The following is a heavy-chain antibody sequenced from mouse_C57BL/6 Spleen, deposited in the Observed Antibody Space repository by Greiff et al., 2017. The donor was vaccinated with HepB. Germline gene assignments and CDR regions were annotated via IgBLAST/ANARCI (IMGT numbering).Heavy chain of an antibody. J-gene: IGHJ2*01. V-gene: IGHV1-76*01. CDR2: IYPGSGNT. Sequence: QVQLQQSGAELVRPGASVKLSCKASGYTFTDYYINWVKQRPGQGLEWIARIYPGSGNTYYNEKFKGKATLTAEKSSSTAYMQLSSLTSEDSAVYFCARGGSNYSYYFDYWGQGTTLTVSS. CDR1: GYTFTDYY. CDR3: ARGGSNYSYYFDY. D-gene: IGHD2-5*01.